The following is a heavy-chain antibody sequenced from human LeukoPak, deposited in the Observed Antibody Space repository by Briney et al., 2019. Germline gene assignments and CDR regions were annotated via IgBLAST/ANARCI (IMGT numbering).Heavy chain of an antibody. CDR2: ISSGGSTI. V-gene: IGHV3-48*03. J-gene: IGHJ1*01. CDR3: ARGYSYGYFQN. D-gene: IGHD5-18*01. CDR1: GFTFSSYE. Sequence: GGSLRPSCAASGFTFSSYEMNWVRQAPGKGLEWVSYISSGGSTIYYADSVKGRFTISRDNAKNSLYLQMNSLRAEDTAVYYCARGYSYGYFQNWGQGTLVTVSS.